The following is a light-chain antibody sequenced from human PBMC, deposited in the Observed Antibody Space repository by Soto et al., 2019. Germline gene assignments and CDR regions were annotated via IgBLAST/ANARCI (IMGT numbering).Light chain of an antibody. CDR1: SSDVGGYNY. CDR3: SSFTSSITYV. V-gene: IGLV2-14*01. Sequence: QSVLTQPASVSGSPGQSVTISCTGTSSDVGGYNYVSWYQHHPGKAPKLMIYDVTNRPSGVSHRFSGSKSGNTASLTISGLQAEDEADYYCSSFTSSITYVFGTGTKVTVL. CDR2: DVT. J-gene: IGLJ1*01.